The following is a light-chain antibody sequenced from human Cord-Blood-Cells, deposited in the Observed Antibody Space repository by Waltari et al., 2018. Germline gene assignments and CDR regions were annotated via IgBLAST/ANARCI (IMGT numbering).Light chain of an antibody. J-gene: IGKJ1*01. CDR1: QGISSY. V-gene: IGKV1-8*01. CDR3: QQYYSYPWT. CDR2: AAS. Sequence: AIRMTQSPSSLSASTGDRVTITCRASQGISSYLAWYQQKPGKAPKLLLYAASTLQSGVPSRFSGSGSGTDFTLTISCLQSEDFATYCCQQYYSYPWTFGQGTKVEIK.